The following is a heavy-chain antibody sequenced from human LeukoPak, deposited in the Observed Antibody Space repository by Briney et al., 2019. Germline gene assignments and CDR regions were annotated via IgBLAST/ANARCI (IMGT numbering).Heavy chain of an antibody. Sequence: GGAPRLSCAASGFTLSSYWMSWVRQAPGKRLERVANLMRDGSEKYYVDSVKGRVTISRDNAKNSLSLQMNSLRAEDTAIYFCARDNSIWDGAFDIWGRGTMVTVSS. J-gene: IGHJ3*02. CDR3: ARDNSIWDGAFDI. V-gene: IGHV3-7*01. CDR2: LMRDGSEK. CDR1: GFTLSSYW. D-gene: IGHD6-13*01.